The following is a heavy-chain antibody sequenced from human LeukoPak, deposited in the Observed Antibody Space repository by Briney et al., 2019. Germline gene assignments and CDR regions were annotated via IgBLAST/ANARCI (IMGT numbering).Heavy chain of an antibody. J-gene: IGHJ4*02. D-gene: IGHD3-16*02. CDR3: ARGTDGYRYFDY. CDR1: GFTFSSYA. Sequence: GGSLRLSCAASGFTFSSYAMSWVRQAPGKGLEWVSAISGSGGSTYYADSVRGRFTISRDNAKNSLYLQMNSLRAEDAAVYYCARGTDGYRYFDYWGQGTLVTVSS. V-gene: IGHV3-23*01. CDR2: ISGSGGST.